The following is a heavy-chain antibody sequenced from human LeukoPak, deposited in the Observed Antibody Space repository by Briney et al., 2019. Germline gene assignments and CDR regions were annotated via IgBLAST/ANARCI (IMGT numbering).Heavy chain of an antibody. D-gene: IGHD2-15*01. V-gene: IGHV1-8*01. CDR2: MNPNSGNT. Sequence: ASVKVSCKASGYTFTSYDINWVRQATGQGLEWMGWMNPNSGNTGYAQKFQGRVTMTRNTSISTAYMELSSLRSEDTAVYYCATNAVVWEWFDPWGQGTLVTVSS. J-gene: IGHJ5*02. CDR3: ATNAVVWEWFDP. CDR1: GYTFTSYD.